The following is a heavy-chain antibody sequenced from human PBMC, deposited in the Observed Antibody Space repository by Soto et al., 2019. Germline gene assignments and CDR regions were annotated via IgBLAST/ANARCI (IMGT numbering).Heavy chain of an antibody. CDR1: GGSISSGGYY. J-gene: IGHJ4*02. Sequence: SETLSLTCTVSGGSISSGGYYWSWIRQHPGKGLEWIGYIYNSGSTYYNTSLKNRVTISVDTSKNQFSLKLSSVTAADTAVYYCARGAIYRFDYWGQGTLVTVSS. V-gene: IGHV4-31*03. CDR2: IYNSGST. CDR3: ARGAIYRFDY. D-gene: IGHD2-2*02.